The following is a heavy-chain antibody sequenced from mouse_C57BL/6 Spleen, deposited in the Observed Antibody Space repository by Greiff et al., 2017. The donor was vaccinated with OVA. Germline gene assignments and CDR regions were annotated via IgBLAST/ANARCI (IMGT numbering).Heavy chain of an antibody. D-gene: IGHD4-1*01. CDR2: ISYSGST. CDR3: ARANWAYFDY. V-gene: IGHV3-1*01. J-gene: IGHJ2*01. Sequence: DVQLQESGPGMVKPSQSLSLTCTVTGYSITSGYDWHWIRHFPGNKLEWMGYISYSGSTNYNPSLKSRTSITHDTSKNHFFLKLNSVATEDTATYYCARANWAYFDYWGQGTTLTVSS. CDR1: GYSITSGYD.